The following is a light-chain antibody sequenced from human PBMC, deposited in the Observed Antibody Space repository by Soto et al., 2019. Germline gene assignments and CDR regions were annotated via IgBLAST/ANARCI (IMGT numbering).Light chain of an antibody. CDR1: QSVSSN. Sequence: EKVMTQSPATLSVSPGERATLSCRASQSVSSNLAWYQQKPGQAPRLLTYGASARATGIPARFSGSGSGTEFTLTISSLQSEDSAVYYCQHYNNWPITLGQGTRLEIK. CDR2: GAS. V-gene: IGKV3-15*01. J-gene: IGKJ5*01. CDR3: QHYNNWPIT.